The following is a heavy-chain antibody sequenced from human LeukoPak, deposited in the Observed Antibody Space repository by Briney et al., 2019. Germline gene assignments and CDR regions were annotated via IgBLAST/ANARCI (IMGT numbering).Heavy chain of an antibody. D-gene: IGHD5-24*01. CDR3: ARADGYNVFDY. CDR1: GYTFTSYD. V-gene: IGHV1-8*01. Sequence: ASVKVSXKASGYTFTSYDINWVRQATEQGLEWMGWMNPNSGNTGYAQKFQGRVTMTRNTSISTAYMELSSLRSEDTAVYYCARADGYNVFDYWGQGTLVTVSS. J-gene: IGHJ4*02. CDR2: MNPNSGNT.